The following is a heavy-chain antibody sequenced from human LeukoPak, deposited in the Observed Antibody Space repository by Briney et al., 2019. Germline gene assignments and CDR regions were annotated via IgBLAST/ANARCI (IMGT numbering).Heavy chain of an antibody. V-gene: IGHV3-74*01. CDR2: IKTDGSST. J-gene: IGHJ4*02. D-gene: IGHD6-13*01. CDR3: ARDFMYSITCAGC. Sequence: GGSLRLSCAASGFSFSNYWMHWVRQVPGKGLMWVSRIKTDGSSTSYADSVKGRFTISRDNAKNTLYLQMNSLRVEDTAVYYCARDFMYSITCAGCWGQGTLVTISS. CDR1: GFSFSNYW.